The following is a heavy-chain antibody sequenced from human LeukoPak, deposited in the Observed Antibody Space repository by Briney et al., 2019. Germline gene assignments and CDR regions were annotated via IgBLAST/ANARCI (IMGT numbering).Heavy chain of an antibody. Sequence: ASVKVSCKASGYTFTGYYMHWVRQAPGQGLEWMGWINPNSGGANYAQKFQGWVTMTRDTSISTAYMELSSLRSDDTAVYYCAVPGVPNSGDPKGRRLLYWGQGTLVTVSS. CDR2: INPNSGGA. CDR3: AVPGVPNSGDPKGRRLLY. CDR1: GYTFTGYY. J-gene: IGHJ4*02. D-gene: IGHD2-21*02. V-gene: IGHV1-2*04.